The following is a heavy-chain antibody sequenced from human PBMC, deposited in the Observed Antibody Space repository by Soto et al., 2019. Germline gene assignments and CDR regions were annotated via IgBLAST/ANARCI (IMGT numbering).Heavy chain of an antibody. J-gene: IGHJ3*02. CDR1: GGTFSSYA. CDR3: ARRRYCSGGSCYWGLDASDI. CDR2: IIPIFGTA. V-gene: IGHV1-69*13. D-gene: IGHD2-15*01. Sequence: GASVKVSCKASGGTFSSYAISWVRQAPGQGLEWMGGIIPIFGTANYAQKFQGRVTITADESTSTAYMELSRLRSEDTAVYYCARRRYCSGGSCYWGLDASDIWGQGTMVTVSS.